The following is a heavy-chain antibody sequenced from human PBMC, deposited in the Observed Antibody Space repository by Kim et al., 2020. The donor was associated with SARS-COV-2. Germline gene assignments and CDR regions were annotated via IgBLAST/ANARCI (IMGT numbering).Heavy chain of an antibody. J-gene: IGHJ6*02. CDR3: ARSRFYGLSGYYYYGMDV. CDR2: IYYSGST. CDR1: GGSISSYY. Sequence: SETLSLTCTVSGGSISSYYWSWIRQPPGKGLEWIGYIYYSGSTNYNPSLKSRVTISVDTSKNQFSLKLSSVTAADTAVYYCARSRFYGLSGYYYYGMDVWGQGTTVTVSS. V-gene: IGHV4-59*13. D-gene: IGHD3-10*01.